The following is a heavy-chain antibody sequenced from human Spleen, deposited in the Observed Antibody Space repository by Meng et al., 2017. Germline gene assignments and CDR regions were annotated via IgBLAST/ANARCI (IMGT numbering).Heavy chain of an antibody. CDR1: GGSISNADYY. D-gene: IGHD2-15*01. CDR2: IYYSGST. V-gene: IGHV4-30-4*01. Sequence: QVQLQESGPGLVEPSGARSLTCTVSGGSISNADYYWSWIRQPPGKGLEWIGYIYYSGSTYYNPSLKSRVTMSVDTSKNQFSLKLSSVTDADTVVYYCARVGACSGGSCYFRLFDYWGQGMLVTVSS. CDR3: ARVGACSGGSCYFRLFDY. J-gene: IGHJ4*02.